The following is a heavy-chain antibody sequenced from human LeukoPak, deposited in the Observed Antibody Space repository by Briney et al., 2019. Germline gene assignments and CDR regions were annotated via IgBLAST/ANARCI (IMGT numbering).Heavy chain of an antibody. CDR3: ARIFDTVFDY. V-gene: IGHV4-31*03. CDR2: IYYSGNT. CDR1: GGSISSGGYY. D-gene: IGHD3-3*01. Sequence: SETLSLTCTVSGGSISSGGYYWSWIRQHPGKGLEWIGYIYYSGNTYYNPSLKSRVTISVDTSKNQFSLKLSSVTAADTAVYYCARIFDTVFDYWGQGTLVTVSS. J-gene: IGHJ4*02.